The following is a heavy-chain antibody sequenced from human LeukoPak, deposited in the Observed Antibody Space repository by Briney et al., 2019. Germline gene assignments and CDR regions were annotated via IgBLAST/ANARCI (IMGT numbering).Heavy chain of an antibody. Sequence: GGSLRLSCSASGFTFSSYAMSWVRQAPGKGLEWVSAIRGSGGSTYYADSVKGRFTISRDNSKNTLYLQMNSLRAEDTAVYYCAKDVYYDFWSGYAGGALDYWGQGTLVTVSS. CDR1: GFTFSSYA. CDR3: AKDVYYDFWSGYAGGALDY. CDR2: IRGSGGST. V-gene: IGHV3-23*01. J-gene: IGHJ4*02. D-gene: IGHD3-3*01.